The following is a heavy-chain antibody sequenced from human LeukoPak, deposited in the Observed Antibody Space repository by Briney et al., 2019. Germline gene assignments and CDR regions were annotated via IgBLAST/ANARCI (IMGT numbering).Heavy chain of an antibody. J-gene: IGHJ4*02. V-gene: IGHV1-18*01. D-gene: IGHD3-10*01. CDR2: ISAYNGNT. Sequence: ASVKVSCKASGYTFTSYGISWVRQAPGQGLEWMGWISAYNGNTNYAQKLQGRVTMTTDTSTSTAYMELRSLRSDDTAVYYCARDRRTTMNRDPRGSGCYSTPFDYWGQGTLVTVSS. CDR1: GYTFTSYG. CDR3: ARDRRTTMNRDPRGSGCYSTPFDY.